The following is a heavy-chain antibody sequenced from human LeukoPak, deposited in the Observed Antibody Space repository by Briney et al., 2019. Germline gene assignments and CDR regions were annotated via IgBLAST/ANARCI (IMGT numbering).Heavy chain of an antibody. D-gene: IGHD3-10*01. CDR3: ARRYGSGSNDY. CDR1: GYTFTGYY. V-gene: IGHV1-2*02. Sequence: GASVKVSCKASGYTFTGYYMHWVRQALGQGLGWMGWINPNSGGTNYAQKFRGRVTMTRDTSISTAYMELSRLRSDDTAVYYCARRYGSGSNDYWGQGTLVTVSS. CDR2: INPNSGGT. J-gene: IGHJ4*02.